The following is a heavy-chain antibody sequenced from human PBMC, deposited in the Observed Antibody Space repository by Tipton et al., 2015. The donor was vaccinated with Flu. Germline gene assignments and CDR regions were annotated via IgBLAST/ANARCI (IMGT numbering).Heavy chain of an antibody. Sequence: SLRLSCAASGFTVRSNFLSWVRQAPGKGLEWVSFIYSNGNTYYADSVRGRFTISRDTSKNTLELQMSSLRAEDTALYYCAEVIPEIVAGLDYWGQGTLVTVSS. CDR1: GFTVRSNF. V-gene: IGHV3-53*01. D-gene: IGHD5-12*01. J-gene: IGHJ4*02. CDR3: AEVIPEIVAGLDY. CDR2: IYSNGNT.